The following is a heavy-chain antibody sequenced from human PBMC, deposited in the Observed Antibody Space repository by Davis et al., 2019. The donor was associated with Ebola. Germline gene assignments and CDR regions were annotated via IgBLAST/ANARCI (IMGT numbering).Heavy chain of an antibody. D-gene: IGHD1-1*01. CDR1: GYSFTSYW. CDR3: ARHLHDDDIYYYYGMDV. J-gene: IGHJ6*02. V-gene: IGHV5-51*01. CDR2: IYPGDSDT. Sequence: GESLKISCKGSGYSFTSYWIGWVRQMPGKGLEWMGIIYPGDSDTRYSPSFQGQVTISADKSISTAYLQWSSLKASDTAMYYCARHLHDDDIYYYYGMDVWGQGTTVTVSS.